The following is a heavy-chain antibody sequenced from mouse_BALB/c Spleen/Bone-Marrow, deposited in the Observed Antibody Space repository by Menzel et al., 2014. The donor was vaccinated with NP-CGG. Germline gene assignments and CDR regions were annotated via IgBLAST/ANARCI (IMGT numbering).Heavy chain of an antibody. J-gene: IGHJ4*01. Sequence: VQLQQSGPDLVKPGASLKISCKASGYSFTGYYMYWLKQSHGKSLEWIGRVNPNNGGTTYNRKFKDKAILTVDKSSTIAYMELRSLTSEDSAVYYCARDAMDYWGQGTSVTVSS. CDR1: GYSFTGYY. CDR3: ARDAMDY. CDR2: VNPNNGGT. V-gene: IGHV1-18*01.